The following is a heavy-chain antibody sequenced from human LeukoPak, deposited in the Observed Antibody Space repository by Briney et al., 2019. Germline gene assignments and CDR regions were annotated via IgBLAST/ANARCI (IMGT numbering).Heavy chain of an antibody. CDR1: GFTFSSYS. J-gene: IGHJ4*02. V-gene: IGHV3-21*04. CDR3: ANPFRDCSSATCYGSFDY. CDR2: INSSSSYI. Sequence: GGSLRLSCAASGFTFSSYSMMWVRQAPGKGLEWVSSINSSSSYIYEADAVEGLFTISRDNAKNSLYLQMSSLRAEDTAVYYCANPFRDCSSATCYGSFDYWGQGTLVTVSS. D-gene: IGHD2-2*01.